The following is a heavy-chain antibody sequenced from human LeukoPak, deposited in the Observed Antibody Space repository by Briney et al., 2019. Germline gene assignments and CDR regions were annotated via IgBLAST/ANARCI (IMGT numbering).Heavy chain of an antibody. CDR3: ASHGVGEGAFDI. V-gene: IGHV4-4*09. J-gene: IGHJ3*02. CDR1: CGSISSYY. D-gene: IGHD3-10*01. Sequence: SETLSLTCTVSCGSISSYYWSWIRQPPGKGLEWIGYIYTSGNTNYNPSLKSRVTISVDTSKNQFSPKLSSVTAADTAVYFCASHGVGEGAFDIWGPGTMVTVSS. CDR2: IYTSGNT.